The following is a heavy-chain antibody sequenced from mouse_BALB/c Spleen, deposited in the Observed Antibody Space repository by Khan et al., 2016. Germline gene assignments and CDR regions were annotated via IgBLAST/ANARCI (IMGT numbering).Heavy chain of an antibody. CDR2: IPYSGST. CDR3: TRGDYYGSSY. V-gene: IGHV3-1*02. D-gene: IGHD1-1*01. J-gene: IGHJ2*01. Sequence: EVQLQESGPDLVKPSQSLSLTCTVTGYSISSGYSWHWIRQFPGNKLEWMAYIPYSGSTNYNPSLKSRISITRDTSKNQFFLQLISVTTEDTASYYCTRGDYYGSSYWDQGTTLTVS. CDR1: GYSISSGYS.